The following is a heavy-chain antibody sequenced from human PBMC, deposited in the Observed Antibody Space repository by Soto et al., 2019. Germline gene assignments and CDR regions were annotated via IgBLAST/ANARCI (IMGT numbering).Heavy chain of an antibody. Sequence: QVQLVQSGAEVKKPGASVKVSCKASGCTFPSYGISWVRQAPGQGLEWMGWISDYNGNTNFAQKLQGRVPMTTDTSPSTAYMELRSLRSDDTAVYYCARGQVVPAAIGHGMDVWGQGTTVTVSS. CDR3: ARGQVVPAAIGHGMDV. CDR1: GCTFPSYG. V-gene: IGHV1-18*01. CDR2: ISDYNGNT. J-gene: IGHJ6*02. D-gene: IGHD2-2*01.